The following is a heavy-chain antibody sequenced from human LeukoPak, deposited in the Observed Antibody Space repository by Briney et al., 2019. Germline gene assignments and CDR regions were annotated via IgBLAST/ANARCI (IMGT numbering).Heavy chain of an antibody. D-gene: IGHD4-17*01. CDR2: ISSSSSFI. CDR1: GFTFSSYG. J-gene: IGHJ4*02. CDR3: ARGTTVTSGGDY. Sequence: PGGSLRLSCVASGFTFSSYGMNWVRQPPGKGLEWVSSISSSSSFIYYADSVKGRFTISRDKAEKSLYLQMNSLRVEDTAVYYCARGTTVTSGGDYRGQGTLVTVSS. V-gene: IGHV3-21*01.